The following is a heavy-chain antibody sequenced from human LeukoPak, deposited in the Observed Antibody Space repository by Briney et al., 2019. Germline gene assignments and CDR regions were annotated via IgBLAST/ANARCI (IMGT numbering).Heavy chain of an antibody. CDR1: GYTFTNYD. J-gene: IGHJ4*02. V-gene: IGHV7-4-1*02. CDR2: INTNTGNP. Sequence: ASVKVSCKASGYTFTNYDINWVRQAPGQGLEWMGWINTNTGNPTYAQGFTGRFVFSLDTSVSTAYLQISSLKAEDTAVYYCARGGLLYYFDYWGQGTLVTVSS. D-gene: IGHD2-15*01. CDR3: ARGGLLYYFDY.